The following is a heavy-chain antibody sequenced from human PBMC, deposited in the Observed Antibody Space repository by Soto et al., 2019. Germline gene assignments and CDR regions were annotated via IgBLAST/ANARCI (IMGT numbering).Heavy chain of an antibody. CDR2: INSDGSST. CDR3: ARVAGVNGDYVTWFDP. V-gene: IGHV3-74*01. D-gene: IGHD4-17*01. CDR1: GFTFSTYW. Sequence: EVRLVESGGGLVQPGGSLRLSCAASGFTFSTYWMHWVRQAPGKGLVWVSRINSDGSSTTYADSVKGRFTISRDNAKNTLYLQMNSLRAEDSAVYYCARVAGVNGDYVTWFDPWGQGTLVTVSS. J-gene: IGHJ5*02.